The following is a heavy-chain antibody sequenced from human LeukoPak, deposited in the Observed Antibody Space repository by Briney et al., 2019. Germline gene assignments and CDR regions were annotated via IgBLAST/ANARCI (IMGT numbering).Heavy chain of an antibody. J-gene: IGHJ4*02. CDR1: GFTFSDYW. CDR3: ARGPRGYSYAWGY. D-gene: IGHD5-18*01. Sequence: PGGSLRLSCAASGFTFSDYWMSWVRQAPGKGLEWMANIKQDGSEKYYVDSVKGRFTISRDNAKNSLYLQRNSLRAEDTAVYYCARGPRGYSYAWGYWGQGTLVTVSS. CDR2: IKQDGSEK. V-gene: IGHV3-7*05.